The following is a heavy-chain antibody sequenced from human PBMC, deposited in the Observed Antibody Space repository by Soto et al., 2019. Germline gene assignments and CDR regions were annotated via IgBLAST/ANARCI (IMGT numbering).Heavy chain of an antibody. CDR3: ARRDCSSTSCYENWFDP. V-gene: IGHV5-51*01. D-gene: IGHD2-2*01. CDR2: IYPGDSDT. J-gene: IGHJ5*02. Sequence: GESLKISCKGSGYSFTSYWIGCVRQMPGKGLEWMGIIYPGDSDTRYSPSFQGQVTISADKSISTAYLQWRSLKASDTAMYYCARRDCSSTSCYENWFDPWGQGTLVTVSS. CDR1: GYSFTSYW.